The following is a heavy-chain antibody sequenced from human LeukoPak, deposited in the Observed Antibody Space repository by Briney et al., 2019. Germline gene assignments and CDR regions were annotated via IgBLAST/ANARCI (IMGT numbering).Heavy chain of an antibody. CDR3: ARDGIHYDSSGYYRGYFDL. CDR1: GGSISTYY. J-gene: IGHJ2*01. D-gene: IGHD3-22*01. CDR2: IYHSGST. Sequence: SETLSLTCTVSGGSISTYYWSWIRQPPGKGLEWIGYIYHSGSTYYNPSLKSRVTISVDRSKNQFSLKLSSVTAADTAVYYCARDGIHYDSSGYYRGYFDLWGRGTLVTVSS. V-gene: IGHV4-59*12.